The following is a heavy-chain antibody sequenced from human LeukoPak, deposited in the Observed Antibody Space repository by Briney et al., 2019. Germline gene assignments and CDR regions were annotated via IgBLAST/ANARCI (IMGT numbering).Heavy chain of an antibody. CDR3: ARLSDILTGYYGY. V-gene: IGHV1-69*06. CDR2: IIPIFGTA. J-gene: IGHJ4*02. D-gene: IGHD3-9*01. Sequence: SVKVSCKASRGTFSSYAISWVRQAPGQGLEWMGGIIPIFGTANYAQKFQGRVTITADKSTSTAYMELSSLRSEDTAVYYCARLSDILTGYYGYWGQGTLVTVSS. CDR1: RGTFSSYA.